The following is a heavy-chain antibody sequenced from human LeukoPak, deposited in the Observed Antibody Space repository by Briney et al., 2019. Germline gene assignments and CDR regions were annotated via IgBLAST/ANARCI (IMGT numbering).Heavy chain of an antibody. V-gene: IGHV3-23*01. Sequence: PGGSLRLSCVASGFTFGKYWMSWVRQAPGKGLEWVSAISGSGGSTYYADSVKGRFTISRDNSKNTLYLQMNSLRAEDTAVYYCAKTGPSGSYLFEYFDYWGQGTLVTVSS. J-gene: IGHJ4*02. CDR1: GFTFGKYW. CDR2: ISGSGGST. D-gene: IGHD1-26*01. CDR3: AKTGPSGSYLFEYFDY.